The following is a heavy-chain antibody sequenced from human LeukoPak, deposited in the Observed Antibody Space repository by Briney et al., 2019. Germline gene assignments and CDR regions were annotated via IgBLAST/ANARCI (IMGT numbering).Heavy chain of an antibody. D-gene: IGHD4-17*01. CDR3: ASWRSVTPRYFDY. CDR1: GGSISSGGYY. V-gene: IGHV4-31*03. Sequence: SQTLSLTCTVSGGSISSGGYYWSWIRQHPGKGLEWIGYIYYSGSTYYNPSLKSRVTISVDTSKNQFSLKLSSVTAADTAVYYRASWRSVTPRYFDYWGQGTLVTVSS. CDR2: IYYSGST. J-gene: IGHJ4*02.